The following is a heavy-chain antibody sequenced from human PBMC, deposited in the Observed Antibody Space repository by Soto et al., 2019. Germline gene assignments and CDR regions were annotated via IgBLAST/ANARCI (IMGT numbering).Heavy chain of an antibody. Sequence: EVQLLESGGGFVQPGGSLRLSCVVSGFTFRTYAMTWVRQAPGKGLEWVSFISNSGGRTNYADSVRGRFTTSRDNSKNTLYLQMNSLRAEVTALYYCAKGHASGSWGPGTQVTVSS. CDR3: AKGHASGS. J-gene: IGHJ5*02. CDR2: ISNSGGRT. D-gene: IGHD6-25*01. CDR1: GFTFRTYA. V-gene: IGHV3-23*01.